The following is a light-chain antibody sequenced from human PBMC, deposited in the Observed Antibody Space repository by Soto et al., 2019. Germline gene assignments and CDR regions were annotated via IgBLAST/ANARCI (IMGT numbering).Light chain of an antibody. Sequence: DIVMTQSPDSLAVSLGEIATINCKSSQSVLYTSNKENYLAWYQQKPGQPPKLLIYWASTRESGVPDRFSGSGSGTYFTLTISSLQAEDVAVYYCQQYYTPPWTFGQGTKVEV. CDR2: WAS. J-gene: IGKJ1*01. CDR3: QQYYTPPWT. V-gene: IGKV4-1*01. CDR1: QSVLYTSNKENY.